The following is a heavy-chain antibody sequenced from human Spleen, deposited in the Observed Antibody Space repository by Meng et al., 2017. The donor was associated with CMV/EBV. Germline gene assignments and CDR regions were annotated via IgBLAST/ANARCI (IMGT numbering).Heavy chain of an antibody. J-gene: IGHJ4*02. CDR1: GFPFSNYW. Sequence: SGFPFSNYWMHWVRQAPGKGLVWVSHINIDGGSTTYADSVKGRFTISRDNAKNTLYLQMSSLRAEDTALYYCAQGDTSGWYGGYFDYWGQGTLVTVSS. V-gene: IGHV3-74*01. D-gene: IGHD6-19*01. CDR3: AQGDTSGWYGGYFDY. CDR2: INIDGGST.